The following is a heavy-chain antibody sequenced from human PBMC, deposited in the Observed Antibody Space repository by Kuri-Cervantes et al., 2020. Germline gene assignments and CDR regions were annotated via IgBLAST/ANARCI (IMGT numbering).Heavy chain of an antibody. CDR3: TTPVAAPAYYGMDV. Sequence: ASVKVSCKASGYTFTSYDINWVRQATGQGLEWMGWMNPNSGNTGYAQKFQGRVTMTRNTSISTAYMELSSLRSEDTAVYYCTTPVAAPAYYGMDVWGQGTTFTVSS. CDR1: GYTFTSYD. CDR2: MNPNSGNT. D-gene: IGHD6-13*01. V-gene: IGHV1-8*01. J-gene: IGHJ6*02.